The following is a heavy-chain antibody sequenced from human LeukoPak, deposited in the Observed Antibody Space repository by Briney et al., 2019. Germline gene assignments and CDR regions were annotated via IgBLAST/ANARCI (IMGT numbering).Heavy chain of an antibody. CDR3: ARVPYSSSTPGPLPSDY. CDR2: IWYDGSNK. J-gene: IGHJ4*02. D-gene: IGHD6-6*01. CDR1: GFTFSSYG. Sequence: GGSLRLSCAASGFTFSSYGMHWVRQAPGKGLEWVAVIWYDGSNKYYADSVKGRFTISRDNSKNTLYLQMNSLRAEDTAVYYCARVPYSSSTPGPLPSDYWGQGTLVTVSS. V-gene: IGHV3-33*01.